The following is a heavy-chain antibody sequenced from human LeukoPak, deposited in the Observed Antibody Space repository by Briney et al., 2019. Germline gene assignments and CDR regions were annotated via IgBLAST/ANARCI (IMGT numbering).Heavy chain of an antibody. J-gene: IGHJ6*02. Sequence: GGSLRLSCAASGFTVSSNYMSWVRQAPGKGLEWVSVIYSGGSTYYADSVKGRFTISRDNSKNTLYLQMNSLRAEDTAVYYCARDGSYGGYYYGMDVWGQGTTVTVSS. D-gene: IGHD5-18*01. CDR2: IYSGGST. CDR1: GFTVSSNY. CDR3: ARDGSYGGYYYGMDV. V-gene: IGHV3-53*01.